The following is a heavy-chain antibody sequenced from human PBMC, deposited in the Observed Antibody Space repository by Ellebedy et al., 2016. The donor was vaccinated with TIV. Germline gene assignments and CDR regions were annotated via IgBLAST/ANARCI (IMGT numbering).Heavy chain of an antibody. CDR2: ISTSGRTI. Sequence: GESLKISXAASGFSFRDYYMSWIRQAPGKGLEWVSYISTSGRTIYYADSVKGRFTISRDNAKNSLYLQMNSLRAEDTAVYFCAKGEGWIDNWGQGTLVTVSS. V-gene: IGHV3-11*04. CDR1: GFSFRDYY. D-gene: IGHD5-24*01. J-gene: IGHJ4*02. CDR3: AKGEGWIDN.